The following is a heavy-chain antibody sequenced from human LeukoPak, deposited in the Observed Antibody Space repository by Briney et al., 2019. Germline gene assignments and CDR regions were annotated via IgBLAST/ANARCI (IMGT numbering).Heavy chain of an antibody. CDR3: AKSRAEPDAFDI. D-gene: IGHD1-14*01. Sequence: GRSLRLSCAASGFTFSSYAMSWVRQAPGKGLEWVSAISGSGGSAYYADSVKGRFTISRDNSKNTLYLQMNSLRAEDTAVYYCAKSRAEPDAFDIWGQGTMVTVSS. CDR2: ISGSGGSA. CDR1: GFTFSSYA. V-gene: IGHV3-23*01. J-gene: IGHJ3*02.